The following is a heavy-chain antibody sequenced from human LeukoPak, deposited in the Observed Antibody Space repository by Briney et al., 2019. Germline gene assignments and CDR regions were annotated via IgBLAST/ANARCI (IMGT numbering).Heavy chain of an antibody. CDR3: AKDIGAVAGYAFDI. J-gene: IGHJ3*02. Sequence: GGSLRLSCAASGFTFSKYGMHWVRQAPGKGLEWVAVISYDGSNKYYADSAKGRFTISRDNSKNTLYLQMNSLRAEDTAVYYCAKDIGAVAGYAFDIWGQGTMVTVSS. CDR2: ISYDGSNK. D-gene: IGHD6-19*01. V-gene: IGHV3-30*18. CDR1: GFTFSKYG.